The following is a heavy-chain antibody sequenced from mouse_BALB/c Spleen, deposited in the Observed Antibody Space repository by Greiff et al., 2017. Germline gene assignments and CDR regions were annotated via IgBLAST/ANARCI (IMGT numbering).Heavy chain of an antibody. CDR1: GYTFTSYW. J-gene: IGHJ3*01. CDR2: IYPGDGDT. Sequence: VQLQQSGAELARPGASVKLSCKASGYTFTSYWMQWVKQRPGQGLEWIGAIYPGDGDTRYTQKFKGKATLTADKSSSTAYMQLSSLASEDSAVYYCARLDGNYDPFAYWGQGTLVTVSA. D-gene: IGHD2-1*01. V-gene: IGHV1-87*01. CDR3: ARLDGNYDPFAY.